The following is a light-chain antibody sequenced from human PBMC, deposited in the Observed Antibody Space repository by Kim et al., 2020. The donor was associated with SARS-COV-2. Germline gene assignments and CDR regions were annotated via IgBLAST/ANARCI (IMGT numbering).Light chain of an antibody. CDR3: QQYNNWPGIT. J-gene: IGKJ5*01. CDR2: GAS. Sequence: EIVMTQSPATLSVSPGERATFSCRASQSVSSNLAWYQQKPGQPLRLLIYGASSRATGVPARFSGSGSGTEFTLTISSLQSEDFAVYYCQQYNNWPGITFGQGTRLEIK. CDR1: QSVSSN. V-gene: IGKV3-15*01.